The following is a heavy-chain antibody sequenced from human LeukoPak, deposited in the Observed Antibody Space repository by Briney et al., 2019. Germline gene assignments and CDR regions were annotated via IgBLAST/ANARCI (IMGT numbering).Heavy chain of an antibody. Sequence: GGSLRLSCVASGITFSSYSMNWVRQAPGKGLEWVSYISSFSGTINYADSVKGRFTISRDNAKNSLYLQMNSLRAEDTAVYYCARAEIITTYYFDYWGQGTLVTVSS. CDR2: ISSFSGTI. V-gene: IGHV3-48*04. CDR1: GITFSSYS. D-gene: IGHD1-1*01. J-gene: IGHJ4*02. CDR3: ARAEIITTYYFDY.